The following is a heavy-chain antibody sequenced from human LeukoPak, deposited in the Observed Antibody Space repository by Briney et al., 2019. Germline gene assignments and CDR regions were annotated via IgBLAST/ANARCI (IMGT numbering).Heavy chain of an antibody. CDR2: IAYDGNHQ. Sequence: GGSLRPACVASGITFTDYSINCVSHAPSKGMEWVAFIAYDGNHQYYTDSVKGRFTISRDNAKNSLYLQMNRLRAEDTAVYYCARDHLYYEISGPRFDNWGQGTRVTVSS. V-gene: IGHV3-30*04. CDR3: ARDHLYYEISGPRFDN. J-gene: IGHJ4*02. D-gene: IGHD3-16*01. CDR1: GITFTDYS.